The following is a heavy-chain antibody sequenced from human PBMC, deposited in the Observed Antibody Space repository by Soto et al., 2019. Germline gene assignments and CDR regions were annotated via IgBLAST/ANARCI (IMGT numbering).Heavy chain of an antibody. Sequence: EVQLLESWGGLVQPGGSLRLSCAASGFTLSSYDMSWVRQAPGKGLEWVSTISGSTGSTYYADSVKGRFTISRDSSKSTLYLQMDSLRAEDTAVYYCAKENDDWGQGTLVTVSS. CDR1: GFTLSSYD. CDR3: AKENDD. J-gene: IGHJ4*02. CDR2: ISGSTGST. V-gene: IGHV3-23*01.